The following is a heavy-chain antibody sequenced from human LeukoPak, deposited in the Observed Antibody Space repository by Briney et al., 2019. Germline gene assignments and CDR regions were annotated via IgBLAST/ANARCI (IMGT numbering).Heavy chain of an antibody. D-gene: IGHD4-23*01. CDR1: GFTFSSYG. V-gene: IGHV3-33*01. CDR2: IWYDGSNK. CDR3: ARDRDYGGNSFDY. J-gene: IGHJ4*02. Sequence: GGSLRLSCAASGFTFSSYGMHWVRQAPGKGLEWVAVIWYDGSNKYYADPVKGRFTIFRDNSKNTLYLQMNSLRAEDTAVYYCARDRDYGGNSFDYWGQGTLVTVSS.